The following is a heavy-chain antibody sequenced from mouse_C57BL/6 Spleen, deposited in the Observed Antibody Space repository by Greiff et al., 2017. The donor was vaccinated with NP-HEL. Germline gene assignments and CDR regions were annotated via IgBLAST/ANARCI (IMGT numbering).Heavy chain of an antibody. CDR3: ERGNYGNSFAY. D-gene: IGHD2-1*01. Sequence: EIQLQQSGPELVKPGASVKISCKASGYSFTDYNMNWVKQSNGKSLEWIGVLNPNYGTTSYNQKFKGKATLTVDQSSSTAYMQLNSLTSEDSAVYDGERGNYGNSFAYWGKGTRVTVSA. CDR1: GYSFTDYN. V-gene: IGHV1-39*01. CDR2: LNPNYGTT. J-gene: IGHJ3*01.